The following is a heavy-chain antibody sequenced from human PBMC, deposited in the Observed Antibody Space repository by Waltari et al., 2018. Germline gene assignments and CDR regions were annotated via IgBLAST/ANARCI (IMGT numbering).Heavy chain of an antibody. CDR3: ARDALGDDSSGLGPDY. V-gene: IGHV3-53*01. CDR2: IYSGGST. J-gene: IGHJ4*02. CDR1: GFTVSSNY. Sequence: EVQLVESGGGLIQPGGSLRLSCAASGFTVSSNYMSWVRQAPGKGVEWVSVIYSGGSTYYADSVKGRFTISRDNSKNTLYLQMNSLRAEDTAVYYCARDALGDDSSGLGPDYWGQGTLVTVSS. D-gene: IGHD3-22*01.